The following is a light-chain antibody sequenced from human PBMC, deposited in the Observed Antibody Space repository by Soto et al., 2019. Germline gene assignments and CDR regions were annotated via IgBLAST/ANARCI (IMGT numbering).Light chain of an antibody. CDR1: VLAKKY. Sequence: SYELTQPSSVSVSPGQTARITCSGDVLAKKYARWFQQKPGQAPVLVIYKDSERPSGIPERFSGSSSGTTVTVTISGAQVEDEADYYCYSAADNMGVFGGGTKLTVL. CDR2: KDS. J-gene: IGLJ2*01. V-gene: IGLV3-27*01. CDR3: YSAADNMGV.